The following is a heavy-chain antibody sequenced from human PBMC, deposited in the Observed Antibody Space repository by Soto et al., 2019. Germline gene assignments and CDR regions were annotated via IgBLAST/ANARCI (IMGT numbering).Heavy chain of an antibody. CDR1: GYTFTSYG. CDR3: ARKEVGATLKDFDY. CDR2: ISADNGNT. Sequence: QVQLVQSGAEVKKPGASVKVSCKASGYTFTSYGITWVRQAPGQGLEWMGWISADNGNTNHAQKFQGRVTMTTDTCXSTAYMELRSLRSDDTAVYYCARKEVGATLKDFDYWGQGTLVTVSS. V-gene: IGHV1-18*01. J-gene: IGHJ4*02. D-gene: IGHD1-26*01.